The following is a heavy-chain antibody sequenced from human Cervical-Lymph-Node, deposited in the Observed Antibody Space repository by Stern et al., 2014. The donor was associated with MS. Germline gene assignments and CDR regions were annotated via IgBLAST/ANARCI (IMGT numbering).Heavy chain of an antibody. CDR3: AGLGDDNYYFPVDV. J-gene: IGHJ6*02. Sequence: EVQLVESGGGLVKPGGSLRLSCAASGFTFHSYSMNWVRQAPGQGLEWVASISTKSTFLYYADSVKGRFTISRDNAKNSLYLQMNGLRDEDTAVYFCAGLGDDNYYFPVDVWGQGTTVAVSS. CDR1: GFTFHSYS. CDR2: ISTKSTFL. D-gene: IGHD3-16*01. V-gene: IGHV3-21*01.